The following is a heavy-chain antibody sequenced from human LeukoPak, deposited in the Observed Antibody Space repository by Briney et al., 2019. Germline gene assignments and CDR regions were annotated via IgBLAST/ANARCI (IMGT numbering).Heavy chain of an antibody. J-gene: IGHJ4*02. Sequence: ASVKVSCKASGYTFTSYAMNWVRQAPGQGLEWMGWINTNTGNPTYAQGFTGRFVFSLDTSVSTAYLQISSLKAEDTAVYYCAREPRLYDILTGYYRGAFDYWGQGTLVTVSS. V-gene: IGHV7-4-1*02. D-gene: IGHD3-9*01. CDR1: GYTFTSYA. CDR3: AREPRLYDILTGYYRGAFDY. CDR2: INTNTGNP.